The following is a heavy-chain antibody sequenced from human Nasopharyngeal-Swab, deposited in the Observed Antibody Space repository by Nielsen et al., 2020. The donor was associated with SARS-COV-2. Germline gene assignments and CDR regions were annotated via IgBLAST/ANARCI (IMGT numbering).Heavy chain of an antibody. Sequence: GESLKISCAASGFTFSSYSMNWVRQAPGKGLEWVSSISSGSSYIYYADSVKGRFTISRDNAKNSLYLQMNSLRAEDTAVYYCARGSSIQLWSPGWFDPWGQGTLVTVSS. V-gene: IGHV3-21*01. J-gene: IGHJ5*02. D-gene: IGHD5-18*01. CDR1: GFTFSSYS. CDR2: ISSGSSYI. CDR3: ARGSSIQLWSPGWFDP.